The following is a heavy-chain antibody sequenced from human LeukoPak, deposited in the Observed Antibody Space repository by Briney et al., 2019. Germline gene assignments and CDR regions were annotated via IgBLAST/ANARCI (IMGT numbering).Heavy chain of an antibody. Sequence: ASVKVSCKASGYTFTGYYMHWVRQAPGQGLEWMGWINPNSGGTNYAQKFQGRVTMTRDTSISTAYMELSRLRSDDTAVYYCAREVYSSSMGGYYFGYWGQGTLVTVSS. D-gene: IGHD6-6*01. V-gene: IGHV1-2*02. J-gene: IGHJ4*02. CDR2: INPNSGGT. CDR1: GYTFTGYY. CDR3: AREVYSSSMGGYYFGY.